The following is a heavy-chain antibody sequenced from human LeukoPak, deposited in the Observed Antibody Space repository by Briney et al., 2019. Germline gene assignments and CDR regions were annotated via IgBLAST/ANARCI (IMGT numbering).Heavy chain of an antibody. CDR1: GYTFTSYD. CDR2: MNPNSGNT. Sequence: ASVKVSCKASGYTFTSYDINWVRQATGQGLEWMGWMNPNSGNTGYAQKFQGRVTMTRNTSISTAYMELSSLRSEGTAVYYCARGVRLSCYSCRYYYYYMDVWGKGTTVTVSS. V-gene: IGHV1-8*01. J-gene: IGHJ6*03. D-gene: IGHD2-15*01. CDR3: ARGVRLSCYSCRYYYYYMDV.